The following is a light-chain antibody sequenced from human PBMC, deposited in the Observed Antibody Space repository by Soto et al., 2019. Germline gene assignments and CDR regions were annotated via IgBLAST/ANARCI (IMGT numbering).Light chain of an antibody. CDR2: GNR. J-gene: IGLJ1*01. CDR3: QSYDSSLSGSWV. CDR1: SSNIGAGYD. Sequence: QLVLTQPPSVSGAPGQRVTISCTGSSSNIGAGYDVHWYQQLPGTAPKLLIYGNRSRPSGVPDRFSGSKSGTSAALVITGRQAEDDADYYCQSYDSSLSGSWVFGAGTKLTVL. V-gene: IGLV1-40*01.